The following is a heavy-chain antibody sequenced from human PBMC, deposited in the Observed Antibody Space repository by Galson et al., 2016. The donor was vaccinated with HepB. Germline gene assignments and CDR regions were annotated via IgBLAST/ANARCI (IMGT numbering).Heavy chain of an antibody. CDR2: ITSSSDTM. V-gene: IGHV3-48*02. CDR1: GFIFSVYN. J-gene: IGHJ4*02. CDR3: ARDDYFRFGY. D-gene: IGHD3-16*01. Sequence: SLRLSCAASGFIFSVYNMNWARQAPGKGLEWIAXITSSSDTMYYADSVKGRFTISRDNAKNSLYLEMNSLRDEDTAVYYCARDDYFRFGYWGQGTLVTVSS.